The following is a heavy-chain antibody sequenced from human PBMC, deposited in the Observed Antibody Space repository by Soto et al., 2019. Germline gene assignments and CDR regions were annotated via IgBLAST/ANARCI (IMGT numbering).Heavy chain of an antibody. J-gene: IGHJ3*02. Sequence: QAHLVQSGPEVKKPGASVKVSCKTSGYSFSRFVIVWVRQAPGQGLEWLGWISDYNGNTNYADNLQGRVTMTTDSSTSTASMELRSLRSDDSAVYYCAREWPGDGREALDIWGQGTMVTVSS. V-gene: IGHV1-18*01. CDR2: ISDYNGNT. CDR1: GYSFSRFV. CDR3: AREWPGDGREALDI. D-gene: IGHD3-16*01.